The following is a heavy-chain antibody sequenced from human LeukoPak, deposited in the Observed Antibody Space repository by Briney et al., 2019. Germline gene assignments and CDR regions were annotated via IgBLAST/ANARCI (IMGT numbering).Heavy chain of an antibody. Sequence: SETLSLTCTVSGGSISSYYWSWLRQPPGKGLEWIGYIYYSGSTNYNPSLKSRVTISVDTSKNQFSLSLSSMTPVDTTVYYCETGGGWPHLYFDLWGRGTLVTVSS. V-gene: IGHV4-59*01. CDR1: GGSISSYY. CDR2: IYYSGST. CDR3: ETGGGWPHLYFDL. J-gene: IGHJ2*01. D-gene: IGHD6-19*01.